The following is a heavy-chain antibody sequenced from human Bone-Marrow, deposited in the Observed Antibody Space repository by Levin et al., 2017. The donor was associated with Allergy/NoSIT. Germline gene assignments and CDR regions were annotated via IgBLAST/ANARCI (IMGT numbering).Heavy chain of an antibody. CDR1: GYTFTSYG. V-gene: IGHV1-18*01. D-gene: IGHD6-19*01. CDR3: ARDLQRGPLEFYSSGWQWGY. CDR2: ISAYNGNT. J-gene: IGHJ4*02. Sequence: GESLKISCKASGYTFTSYGISWVRQAPGQGLEWMGWISAYNGNTNYAQKLQGRVTMTTDTSTSTAYMEPRSLRSDDTAVYYCARDLQRGPLEFYSSGWQWGYWGQGTLVTVSS.